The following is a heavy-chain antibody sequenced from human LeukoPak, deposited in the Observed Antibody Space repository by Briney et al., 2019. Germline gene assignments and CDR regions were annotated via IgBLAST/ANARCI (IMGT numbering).Heavy chain of an antibody. CDR2: IFGSGGST. Sequence: GGSLRLSCEASGFTFDDYAMHWVRQAPGKGLEWVSGIFGSGGSTHYADSVKGRFTISRDNSKNTVYLQMNSLRAEDTAVYYCTKTTTGYSSGRFPGWPVDYWGQGTLVTVSS. CDR3: TKTTTGYSSGRFPGWPVDY. V-gene: IGHV3-23*01. J-gene: IGHJ4*02. D-gene: IGHD6-19*01. CDR1: GFTFDDYA.